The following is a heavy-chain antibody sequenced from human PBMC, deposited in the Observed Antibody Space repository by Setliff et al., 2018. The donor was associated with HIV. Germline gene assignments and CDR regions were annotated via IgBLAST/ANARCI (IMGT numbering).Heavy chain of an antibody. CDR3: VRYIGAAAGYIDH. CDR1: GYSFVDFW. J-gene: IGHJ4*02. V-gene: IGHV5-51*01. CDR2: IYPGDSDS. Sequence: ISCHLSGYSFVDFWIGWVRQMPGKGLEWVGFIYPGDSDSRYSPSFRGQVTISADKSTTTAYLDWASLKASDTAMYYCVRYIGAAAGYIDHWGQGTLVTVSS. D-gene: IGHD6-25*01.